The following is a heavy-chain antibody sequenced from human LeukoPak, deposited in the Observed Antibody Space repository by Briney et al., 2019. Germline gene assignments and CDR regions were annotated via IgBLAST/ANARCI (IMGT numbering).Heavy chain of an antibody. V-gene: IGHV1-2*02. D-gene: IGHD3-10*01. Sequence: ASVKVSCKASGYTFTGYYIHWVRQAPGQGLEWMGWINPNSGGTNYAQKFQGRVTMTRDTSTSTVYMELSSLRSEDTAVYYCAREGDYYGSGSHTGDNWFDPWGQGTLVTVSS. CDR2: INPNSGGT. J-gene: IGHJ5*02. CDR1: GYTFTGYY. CDR3: AREGDYYGSGSHTGDNWFDP.